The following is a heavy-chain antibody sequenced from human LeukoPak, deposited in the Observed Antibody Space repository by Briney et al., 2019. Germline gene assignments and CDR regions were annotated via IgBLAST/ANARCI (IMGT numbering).Heavy chain of an antibody. D-gene: IGHD5-18*01. V-gene: IGHV3-21*04. CDR3: ARAVRGYSYGVHPPLFDY. J-gene: IGHJ4*02. Sequence: PGGSLRLSCAASGFRFSSYNMNWIRQAPGKGLEWISSISDNSLYMHYADSVKGRFTISRDNAKNSLYLQMNSLRAEDTAVYYCARAVRGYSYGVHPPLFDYWGQGTLVTVSS. CDR2: ISDNSLYM. CDR1: GFRFSSYN.